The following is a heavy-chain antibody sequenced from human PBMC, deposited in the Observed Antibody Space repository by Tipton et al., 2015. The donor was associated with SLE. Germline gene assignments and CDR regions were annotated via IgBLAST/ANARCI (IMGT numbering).Heavy chain of an antibody. V-gene: IGHV5-51*03. D-gene: IGHD1-1*01. CDR3: ARLENYYYMDV. J-gene: IGHJ6*03. Sequence: QSGAEVKKAGESLKIFCKGSGFSFTTSWIGWVRQMPGKGLEWMGIIYPGDSETRYSPSFLGQVTISVDKSISTAYLQWSSLKASDTAMYYCARLENYYYMDVWGKGTTVTVSS. CDR1: GFSFTTSW. CDR2: IYPGDSET.